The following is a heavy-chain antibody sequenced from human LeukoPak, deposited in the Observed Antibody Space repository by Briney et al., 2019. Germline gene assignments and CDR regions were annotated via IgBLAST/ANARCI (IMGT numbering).Heavy chain of an antibody. J-gene: IGHJ6*02. CDR3: ARDRIVVVTGYGMDV. CDR1: GFTFSSYA. CDR2: ISYDGSNK. Sequence: GSLRLSCAASGFTFSSYAMHWVRQAPGKGLEWVAVISYDGSNKYYADSVKGRFTISRDNSKNTLYLQMNSLRAEDTAVYYCARDRIVVVTGYGMDVWGQGTTVTVSS. D-gene: IGHD2-21*02. V-gene: IGHV3-30-3*01.